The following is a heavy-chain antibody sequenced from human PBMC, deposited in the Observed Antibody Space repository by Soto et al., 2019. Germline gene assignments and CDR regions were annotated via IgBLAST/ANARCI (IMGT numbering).Heavy chain of an antibody. J-gene: IGHJ4*02. CDR1: GFTFNDYY. V-gene: IGHV3-11*01. CDR2: ISGGGSTT. CDR3: AREVRTSGWFRRLDS. D-gene: IGHD6-19*01. Sequence: LRLSCAVSGFTFNDYYMSWIRQAPGKGLEWISYISGGGSTTYHADSVRGRFTVSRDNAKNSLFLQMNSLRAEDTAVYYCAREVRTSGWFRRLDSWGQGILVTVSS.